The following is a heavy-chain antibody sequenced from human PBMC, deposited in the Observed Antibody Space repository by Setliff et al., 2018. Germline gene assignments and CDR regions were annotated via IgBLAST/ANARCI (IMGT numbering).Heavy chain of an antibody. CDR2: IYSGGSA. J-gene: IGHJ6*03. D-gene: IGHD6-19*01. CDR1: GGSISSYY. CDR3: AREQWLDPPGYYYMDV. Sequence: PSETLSLTCTVSGGSISSYYWSWIRQPAGKGLEWIGHIYSGGSANYKPSLKSRVTMSIDTSKNQFSLKLNSVTAADMAVYYCAREQWLDPPGYYYMDVWAKGTTVTVSS. V-gene: IGHV4-4*07.